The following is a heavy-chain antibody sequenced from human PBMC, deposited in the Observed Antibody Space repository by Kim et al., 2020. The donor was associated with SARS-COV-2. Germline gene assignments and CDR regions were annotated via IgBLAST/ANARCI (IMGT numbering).Heavy chain of an antibody. Sequence: SETLSLTCTVSGGSISSYYWSWIRQPPGKGLEWIGYNYYSGSTNYNPSLKSRVTISVDTSKNQFSLKLSSVTAADTAVYYCARGEEYYDSSGYYPLGMDVWGQGTTVTVSS. CDR2: NYYSGST. D-gene: IGHD3-22*01. CDR3: ARGEEYYDSSGYYPLGMDV. V-gene: IGHV4-59*13. CDR1: GGSISSYY. J-gene: IGHJ6*02.